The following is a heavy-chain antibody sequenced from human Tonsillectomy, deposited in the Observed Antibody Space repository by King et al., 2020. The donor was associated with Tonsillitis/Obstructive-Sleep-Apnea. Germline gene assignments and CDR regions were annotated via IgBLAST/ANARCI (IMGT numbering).Heavy chain of an antibody. CDR3: ARVLTMARGVNAFDI. CDR1: GGSISSGEYY. V-gene: IGHV4-30-4*01. Sequence: QVQLQESGPGLVKPSQTLSLTCTVSGGSISSGEYYWSWLRQPPGKGLEWIGYIYYSGRTYYSPSLKSRVTISLDTSKNQFSLKVTSVTAADTAVYYCARVLTMARGVNAFDIWGQGTVVTVSS. J-gene: IGHJ3*02. CDR2: IYYSGRT. D-gene: IGHD3-10*01.